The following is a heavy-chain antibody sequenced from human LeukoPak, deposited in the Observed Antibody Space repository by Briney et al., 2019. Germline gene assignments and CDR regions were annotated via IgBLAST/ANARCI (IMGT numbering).Heavy chain of an antibody. V-gene: IGHV4-61*02. D-gene: IGHD3-10*01. CDR1: GGSISSSNYY. Sequence: PSETLPLTCSVPGGSISSSNYYWSWIRQPAGKGLEWIGRIYTSEGTNYNPSLKSRVTISVGTSRNQFSLKLSSVTAADTAVYYCARGLWFGDENPPYFDYWGQGILVTVSS. CDR2: IYTSEGT. J-gene: IGHJ4*02. CDR3: ARGLWFGDENPPYFDY.